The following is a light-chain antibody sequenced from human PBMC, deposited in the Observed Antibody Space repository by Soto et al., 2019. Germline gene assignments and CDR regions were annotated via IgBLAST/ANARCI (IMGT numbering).Light chain of an antibody. CDR2: GAS. J-gene: IGKJ2*01. V-gene: IGKV3-15*01. CDR3: QQYNNWPPYT. Sequence: EIVMTQSPATLSVSPGERATLFCRASQSVSSNLAWYQQKPGQAPRLLIYGASTRATGIPARFSGSGSGTEFTLTINSLRSEDFAVYYCQQYNNWPPYTFGQGTKLEIK. CDR1: QSVSSN.